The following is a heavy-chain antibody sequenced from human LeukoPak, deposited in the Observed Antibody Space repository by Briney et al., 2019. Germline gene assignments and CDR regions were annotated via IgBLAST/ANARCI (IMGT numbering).Heavy chain of an antibody. CDR1: GYTFTGYY. D-gene: IGHD6-19*01. CDR3: ARAPYSSGGSTNYYYYYYMDV. J-gene: IGHJ6*03. V-gene: IGHV1-69*13. Sequence: SVKVSCKASGYTFTGYYMHWVRQAPGQGLEWMGGIIPIFGTANYAQKFQGRVTITADESTSTAYMELSSLRSEDTALYYCARAPYSSGGSTNYYYYYYMDVWAKGTTVTVSS. CDR2: IIPIFGTA.